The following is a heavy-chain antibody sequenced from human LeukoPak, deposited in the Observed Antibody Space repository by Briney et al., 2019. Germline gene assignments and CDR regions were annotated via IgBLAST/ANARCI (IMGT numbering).Heavy chain of an antibody. CDR1: GFTFSSYA. CDR2: ISSNGGST. V-gene: IGHV3-64D*06. J-gene: IGHJ4*02. CDR3: VKAYYDILTGYFDC. D-gene: IGHD3-9*01. Sequence: PGGSLRLSCSAPGFTFSSYAMHWVRQAPGKGLKYVSAISSNGGSTYYADSVKGRFTISRDNSKNTLYLQMSSLRAEDTAVYYCVKAYYDILTGYFDCWGQGTLVTVSS.